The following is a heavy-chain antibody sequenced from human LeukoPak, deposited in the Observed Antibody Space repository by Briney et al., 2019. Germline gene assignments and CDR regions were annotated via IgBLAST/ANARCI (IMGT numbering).Heavy chain of an antibody. CDR3: ARHENSHLSWFDP. CDR1: GGSISSSSYY. D-gene: IGHD5-18*01. V-gene: IGHV4-39*01. CDR2: IYYSGST. Sequence: PSETLSLTCTVSGGSISSSSYYWGWIRQPPGKGLEWIGSIYYSGSTYYNPSLKSRVTISVDTSKNQFSLKLSSVTAADTAVYYCARHENSHLSWFDPWGQGTLVTVSS. J-gene: IGHJ5*02.